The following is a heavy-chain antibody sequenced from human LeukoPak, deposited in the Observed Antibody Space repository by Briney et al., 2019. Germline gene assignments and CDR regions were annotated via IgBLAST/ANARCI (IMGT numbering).Heavy chain of an antibody. D-gene: IGHD2-8*02. CDR2: IGPHSSAT. Sequence: ASMKVSCKSSGFTFTDYYIHWVRQAPGQGLEWTGYIGPHSSATSSPQEFQGRVTMTRDTSMSTAYMELTRLTSDDTAVYYCATYTQHFGAPGGADYWGLGALVTVSS. CDR3: ATYTQHFGAPGGADY. V-gene: IGHV1-2*02. CDR1: GFTFTDYY. J-gene: IGHJ4*02.